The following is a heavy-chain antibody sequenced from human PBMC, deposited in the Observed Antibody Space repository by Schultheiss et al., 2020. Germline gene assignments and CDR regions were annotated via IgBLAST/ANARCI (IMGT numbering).Heavy chain of an antibody. Sequence: ASVKVSCKASGYTFTSYGISWVRQAPGQGLEWMGWISAYNGNTNYAQKLQGRVTMTTDTSTSTAYMELRSLRSDDTAVYYCARNWNYAHYYYYYMDVWGKGTTVTVSS. CDR1: GYTFTSYG. V-gene: IGHV1-18*01. D-gene: IGHD1-7*01. J-gene: IGHJ6*03. CDR2: ISAYNGNT. CDR3: ARNWNYAHYYYYYMDV.